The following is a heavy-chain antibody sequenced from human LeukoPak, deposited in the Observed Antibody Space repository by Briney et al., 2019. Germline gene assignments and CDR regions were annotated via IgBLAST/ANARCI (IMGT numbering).Heavy chain of an antibody. CDR1: GGSISSYY. CDR3: ARANYDFWSGYPNWFDP. D-gene: IGHD3-3*01. V-gene: IGHV4-59*01. CDR2: IYYSGST. Sequence: PSETLSLTCTVSGGSISSYYWSWIRQPPGKGLEWIGYIYYSGSTNYNPSLKSRVTISVDTSENQFSLKLSSVTAADTAVYYCARANYDFWSGYPNWFDPWGQGTLVTVSS. J-gene: IGHJ5*02.